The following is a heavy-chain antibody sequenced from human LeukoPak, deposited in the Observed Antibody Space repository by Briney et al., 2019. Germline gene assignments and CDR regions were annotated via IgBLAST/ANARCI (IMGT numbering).Heavy chain of an antibody. D-gene: IGHD4-17*01. Sequence: SETLSLTCTVSGGSISSGGYYWSWIRQHPGKGLEWIGYIYYSGSTYYNPSLKSRVTISVDTSKNQFSLKLSSVTAADTAVYYCARRAHYGDFTKGGGCDAFDIWGQGTMVTVSS. V-gene: IGHV4-31*03. CDR2: IYYSGST. CDR1: GGSISSGGYY. J-gene: IGHJ3*02. CDR3: ARRAHYGDFTKGGGCDAFDI.